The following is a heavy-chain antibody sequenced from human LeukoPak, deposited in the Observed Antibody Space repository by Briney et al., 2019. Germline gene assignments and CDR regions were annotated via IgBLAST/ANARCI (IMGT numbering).Heavy chain of an antibody. D-gene: IGHD1-1*01. J-gene: IGHJ3*02. CDR1: GFTFSSYS. CDR3: ARDRVLYTTDAFDI. Sequence: GGSLRLSCAASGFTFSSYSMNWVRQAPGKGLEWVSSISSSSSYIYYADSVKGRFTISRDNAKNSLYLQMNSLRAEDTAVYYCARDRVLYTTDAFDIWGQGTMVTVSS. V-gene: IGHV3-21*01. CDR2: ISSSSSYI.